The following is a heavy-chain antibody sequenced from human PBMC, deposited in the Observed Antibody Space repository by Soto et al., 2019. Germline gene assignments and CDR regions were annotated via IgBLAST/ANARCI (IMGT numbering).Heavy chain of an antibody. CDR1: GYTFTSYA. V-gene: IGHV1-3*01. Sequence: QVQLVQSGAEVKKPGASVKVSCKASGYTFTSYAMHWVRQAPGQRLEWMGWINAGNGNTKYSQKFQGRVTITRDTSARTAYMELSSLRSEDTAVYYCARVECSSTRCWFDPWGQGTLVTVSS. J-gene: IGHJ5*02. CDR2: INAGNGNT. D-gene: IGHD2-2*01. CDR3: ARVECSSTRCWFDP.